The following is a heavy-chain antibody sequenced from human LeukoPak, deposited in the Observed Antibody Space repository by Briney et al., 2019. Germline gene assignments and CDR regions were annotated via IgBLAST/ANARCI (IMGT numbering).Heavy chain of an antibody. Sequence: PSETLSLTCTVSGVSISSSSYYWGWIRQPPGKGLEWIGSIYYSGSTYYNPSLKSRVTVSVDTSKNQFSLKLSSVTAADTAVYYCASGSNLLFDYWGQGTLVTVSS. J-gene: IGHJ4*02. D-gene: IGHD4-11*01. CDR3: ASGSNLLFDY. V-gene: IGHV4-39*01. CDR1: GVSISSSSYY. CDR2: IYYSGST.